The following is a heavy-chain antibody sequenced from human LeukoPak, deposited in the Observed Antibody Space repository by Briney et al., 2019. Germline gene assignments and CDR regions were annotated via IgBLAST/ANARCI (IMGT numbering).Heavy chain of an antibody. V-gene: IGHV3-23*01. CDR3: AKHGPGGTDYFAY. CDR1: GFTFSTYS. CDR2: IGGSGDA. Sequence: GGSLRLSCAAAGFTFSTYSMDWVRQAPGKGLEWVSAIGGSGDAYYPDSVKGRFTFSRDNSENTLFLQMNSLRAEDTAVYYCAKHGPGGTDYFAYWGQGILVTVSS. D-gene: IGHD2-8*02. J-gene: IGHJ4*02.